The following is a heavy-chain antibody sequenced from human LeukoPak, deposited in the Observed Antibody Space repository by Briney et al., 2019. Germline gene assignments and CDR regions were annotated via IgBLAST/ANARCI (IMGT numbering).Heavy chain of an antibody. V-gene: IGHV3-11*04. D-gene: IGHD6-6*01. CDR3: TTDSGGGRPFDY. J-gene: IGHJ4*01. Sequence: GGSLRLSCAASGFTFSDYYMSWIRQAPGKGLEWLSYISKNGKTIYYADSVKGRFTISRDNAKKSVYLQMNSLRAEDTAVYFCTTDSGGGRPFDYWGHGTLVTVSS. CDR1: GFTFSDYY. CDR2: ISKNGKTI.